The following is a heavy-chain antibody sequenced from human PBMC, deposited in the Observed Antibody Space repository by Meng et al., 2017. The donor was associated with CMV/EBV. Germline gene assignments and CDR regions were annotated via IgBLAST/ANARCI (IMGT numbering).Heavy chain of an antibody. V-gene: IGHV4-34*01. D-gene: IGHD3-10*01. Sequence: QVQLTRGGAGLLKPSETLSLTCAVYGGSFSGYYWSWIRQPPGKGLEWIGEINHSGSTNYNPSLKSRVTISVDTSKNQFSLKLSSVTAADTAVYYCARESMVRGEDWGQGTLVTVSS. CDR1: GGSFSGYY. J-gene: IGHJ4*02. CDR3: ARESMVRGED. CDR2: INHSGST.